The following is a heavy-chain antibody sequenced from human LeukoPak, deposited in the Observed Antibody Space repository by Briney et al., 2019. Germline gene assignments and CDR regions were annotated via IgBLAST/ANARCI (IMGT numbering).Heavy chain of an antibody. CDR1: GFTFSSYS. Sequence: GGSLRLSCAASGFTFSSYSMNWVRQAPGKGLEWVSSISSSSSYIYYADSVKGRFTISRDSAKNTLYLQMNSLRAEDTAVYYCARVTIFGVVATFDYWGQGTLVTVSS. CDR3: ARVTIFGVVATFDY. V-gene: IGHV3-21*01. D-gene: IGHD3-3*01. CDR2: ISSSSSYI. J-gene: IGHJ4*02.